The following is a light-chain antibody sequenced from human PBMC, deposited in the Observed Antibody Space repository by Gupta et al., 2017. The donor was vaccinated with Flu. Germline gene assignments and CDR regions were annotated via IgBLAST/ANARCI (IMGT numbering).Light chain of an antibody. CDR2: DSS. J-gene: IGKJ1*01. Sequence: DIQMTQSPSSPSASLGDRVRITCRASQGISTYLNWHQQKPGKAPKVLIYDSSNLQSGVPSRFSGSGSGTDFTLTISSLQPEDFATYYCQQNYNTPWTFGPGTKVELK. CDR3: QQNYNTPWT. CDR1: QGISTY. V-gene: IGKV1-39*01.